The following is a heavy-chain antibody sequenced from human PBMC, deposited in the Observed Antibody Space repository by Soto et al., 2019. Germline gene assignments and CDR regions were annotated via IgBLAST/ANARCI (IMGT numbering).Heavy chain of an antibody. J-gene: IGHJ1*01. CDR2: ISNDGSST. Sequence: QVQPVESGGGVVQPGRSLRLSCAASGFMFSTYVMHWVRQAPGKGLEWVTGISNDGSSTHYADSAKGRFTISRDNSKNTLYLQMNSLRAEDAAVYYCAREDVSSGHAGTFQHWGQGSLVSVSS. CDR1: GFMFSTYV. CDR3: AREDVSSGHAGTFQH. V-gene: IGHV3-30*03. D-gene: IGHD3-22*01.